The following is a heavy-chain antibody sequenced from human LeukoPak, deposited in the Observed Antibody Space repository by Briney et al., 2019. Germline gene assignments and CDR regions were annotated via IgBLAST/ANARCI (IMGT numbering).Heavy chain of an antibody. V-gene: IGHV3-21*04. Sequence: GGSLRLSCAASGFTFSSYSMNWVRQAPGKGLEWVSSISSSSSYIYYADSVKGRFTISRDNAKNSLYLQMNSLRAEDTAVYYCAREVQAYDFWSTDYYMDVWGKGTTVTVSS. CDR2: ISSSSSYI. D-gene: IGHD3-3*01. CDR3: AREVQAYDFWSTDYYMDV. CDR1: GFTFSSYS. J-gene: IGHJ6*03.